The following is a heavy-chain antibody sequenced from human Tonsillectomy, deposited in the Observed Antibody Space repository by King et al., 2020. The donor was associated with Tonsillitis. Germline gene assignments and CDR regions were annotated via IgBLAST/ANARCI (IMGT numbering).Heavy chain of an antibody. V-gene: IGHV1-18*04. D-gene: IGHD2-15*01. Sequence: VQLVQSGAEVKKPGASVKVSCKASGYTFTTYGITWVRQAPGQGLEWMGWISAYSGNTNYAQKFQGRVTMTTDTSTSTAYMELRSLRSDDTAVYYCAREGGYCSGGSCYSFFDYWGQGTLVTVSS. CDR1: GYTFTTYG. CDR3: AREGGYCSGGSCYSFFDY. J-gene: IGHJ4*02. CDR2: ISAYSGNT.